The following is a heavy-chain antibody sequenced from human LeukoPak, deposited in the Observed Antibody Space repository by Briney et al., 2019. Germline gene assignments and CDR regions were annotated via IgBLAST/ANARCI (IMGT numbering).Heavy chain of an antibody. J-gene: IGHJ4*02. CDR1: GFIFSSYW. CDR2: IRQDGGGK. D-gene: IGHD1-20*01. V-gene: IGHV3-7*02. CDR3: ATSPYNWNDLAPDY. Sequence: GGTLRLSCAASGFIFSSYWMSWVRKAPGKGLELVSNIRQDGGGKNYVDSVKGRFTISRDNAKNSLYLQMNSLRAEDTAVYYCATSPYNWNDLAPDYWGQGTLVTVSS.